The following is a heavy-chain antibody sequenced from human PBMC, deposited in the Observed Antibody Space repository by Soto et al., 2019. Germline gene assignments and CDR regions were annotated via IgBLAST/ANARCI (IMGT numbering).Heavy chain of an antibody. J-gene: IGHJ4*02. CDR2: IYYSGST. D-gene: IGHD3-10*01. Sequence: QVQLQESGPGLVKPSETLSLTCTVSGGSISSYYWSWIRQPPGKGLEWIGYIYYSGSTNYNPSLKSRVTISVDTSKNQFSLKLSSVTAADTAVYYCARVAPTDPGVAGGHFAYWGQGTLVTVSS. V-gene: IGHV4-59*01. CDR3: ARVAPTDPGVAGGHFAY. CDR1: GGSISSYY.